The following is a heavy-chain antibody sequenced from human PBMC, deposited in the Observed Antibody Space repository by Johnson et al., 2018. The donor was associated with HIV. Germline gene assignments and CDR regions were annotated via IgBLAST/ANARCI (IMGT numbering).Heavy chain of an antibody. Sequence: VQLVESGGGLVQPGRSLRLSCAASGFTFDDYAIHWVRQVPGKGLEWVSGISWNSGTIGYADSVKGRFTISRDNANKSLYLQMNSLRAEDTALYYCAKVLRRYCSGGSCSDGLDIWGRGTMVTVSS. J-gene: IGHJ3*02. CDR1: GFTFDDYA. V-gene: IGHV3-9*01. CDR3: AKVLRRYCSGGSCSDGLDI. D-gene: IGHD2-15*01. CDR2: ISWNSGTI.